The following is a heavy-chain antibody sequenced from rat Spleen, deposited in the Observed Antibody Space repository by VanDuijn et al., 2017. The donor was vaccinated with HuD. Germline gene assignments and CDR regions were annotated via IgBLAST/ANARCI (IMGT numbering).Heavy chain of an antibody. J-gene: IGHJ4*01. V-gene: IGHV2-13*01. CDR3: ARSYPGVMDA. D-gene: IGHD1-4*01. CDR1: GFSLISYA. CDR2: IWGDGNS. Sequence: QVQLKESGPGVVQSSQTLSLTCTVSGFSLISYAVNWVRQPPGKGLEWMGVIWGDGNSNFNSALKSRLSISRDTSKSQIYLKMNSLQTEDTAMYFCARSYPGVMDAWGQGASVTVSS.